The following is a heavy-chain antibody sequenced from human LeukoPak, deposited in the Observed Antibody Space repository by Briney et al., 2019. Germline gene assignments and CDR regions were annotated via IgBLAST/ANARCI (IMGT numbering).Heavy chain of an antibody. Sequence: PSETLSLTCTVSGGSISGTTFHWGWIRQPPGKGPEWIGSLYHSGSTYYNPSLRSRVTILVDKSKNQVSLKLNSVTAADTAVYYCAGGRDLYYFDYWGQGTLVTVSS. D-gene: IGHD5-12*01. CDR2: LYHSGST. CDR3: AGGRDLYYFDY. CDR1: GGSISGTTFH. V-gene: IGHV4-39*07. J-gene: IGHJ4*02.